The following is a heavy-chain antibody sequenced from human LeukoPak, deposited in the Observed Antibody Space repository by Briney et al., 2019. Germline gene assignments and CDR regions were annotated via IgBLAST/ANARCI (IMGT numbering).Heavy chain of an antibody. CDR1: GYTFTSYG. D-gene: IGHD3-10*01. CDR3: ARDGADYYGSGGGYNY. CDR2: ISAYNGNT. V-gene: IGHV1-18*01. Sequence: GASVKVSCKASGYTFTSYGISWVRQAPGQGLEWMGWISAYNGNTNYAQKLQGRVTMTTDTSTSTAYMELRSLRSDDTAVYYWARDGADYYGSGGGYNYWGQGTLVTVSS. J-gene: IGHJ4*02.